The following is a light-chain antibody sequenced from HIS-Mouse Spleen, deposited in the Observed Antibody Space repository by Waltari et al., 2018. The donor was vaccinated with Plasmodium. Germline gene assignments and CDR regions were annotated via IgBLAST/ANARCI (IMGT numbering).Light chain of an antibody. CDR3: QAWDSSTVV. V-gene: IGLV3-1*01. J-gene: IGLJ2*01. Sequence: SYELTQPPSVSVSHGQTASITCSGDKLGAKYACWYQQKPGQSPVLVIYQDTQRPSGITERFSGSNSGNTATLTISGTQAMDEADYYCQAWDSSTVVFGGGTKLTVL. CDR1: KLGAKY. CDR2: QDT.